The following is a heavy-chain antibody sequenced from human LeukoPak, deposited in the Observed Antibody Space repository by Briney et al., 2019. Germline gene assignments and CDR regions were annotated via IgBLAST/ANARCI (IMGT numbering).Heavy chain of an antibody. CDR3: ARDFASGIDY. V-gene: IGHV3-30*02. CDR2: IRYDGSNK. CDR1: GFTFSSYG. Sequence: GGSLRLSCAATGFTFSSYGMHWVRQAPGKGLEWVAFIRYDGSNKYYADSVKGRFTISRDNSKNTLYLQMNSLRAEDTAVYYCARDFASGIDYWGQGTLVTVSS. J-gene: IGHJ4*02.